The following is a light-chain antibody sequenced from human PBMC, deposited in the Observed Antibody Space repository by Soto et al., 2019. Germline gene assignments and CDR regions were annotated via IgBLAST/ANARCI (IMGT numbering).Light chain of an antibody. Sequence: EIVLTQSPATLSLSPGERATLSCRASQSVSSYLAWYQQKPGQAPRLLIYDASNRATGIPARFSGSGSGTDFTLTISSLEPEDFAVYYCQQRSICLLTFGGGTKVEIK. CDR3: QQRSICLLT. V-gene: IGKV3-11*01. CDR1: QSVSSY. CDR2: DAS. J-gene: IGKJ4*01.